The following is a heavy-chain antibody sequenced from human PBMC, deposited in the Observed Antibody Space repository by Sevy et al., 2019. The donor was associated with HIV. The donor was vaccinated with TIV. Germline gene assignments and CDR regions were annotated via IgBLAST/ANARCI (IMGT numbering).Heavy chain of an antibody. CDR1: GFSFTSTW. Sequence: GGSLRLSCAASGFSFTSTWMAWVRQAPGKGLEWLANIREDGGPKNYADSVKGRFTISRDNAKNSLYLQMDSLSPEDTAVYYCARDPGYSSLDIWGQGTMVTVSS. CDR2: IREDGGPK. D-gene: IGHD6-13*01. CDR3: ARDPGYSSLDI. J-gene: IGHJ3*02. V-gene: IGHV3-7*01.